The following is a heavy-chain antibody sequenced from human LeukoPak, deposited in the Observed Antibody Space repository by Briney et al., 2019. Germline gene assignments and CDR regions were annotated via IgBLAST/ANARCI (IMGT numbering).Heavy chain of an antibody. CDR1: GCTFTSYD. V-gene: IGHV1-8*01. CDR3: ARTPRGGNSGNFDY. D-gene: IGHD4-23*01. CDR2: MNPNSGNT. Sequence: ASVKVSCKASGCTFTSYDINWVRQATGQGLEWVGWMNPNSGNTGYAQKFQGRVTMTRNTSISTAYMELSSLRSEDTAVYYCARTPRGGNSGNFDYWGQGTLVTVSS. J-gene: IGHJ4*02.